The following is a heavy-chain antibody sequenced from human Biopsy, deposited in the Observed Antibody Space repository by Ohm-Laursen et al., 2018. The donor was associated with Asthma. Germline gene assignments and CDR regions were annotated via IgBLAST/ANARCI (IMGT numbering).Heavy chain of an antibody. J-gene: IGHJ4*02. CDR1: GYTFTSYA. CDR3: ARPYYDSSGYYYENLSFDY. CDR2: INAGNGNT. D-gene: IGHD3-22*01. Sequence: ASVKASCKASGYTFTSYAMHWVRQAPGQRLEWMGWINAGNGNTQYSQKFQGRVTITRDTPASTAYMELSSLRSEDTAVYYCARPYYDSSGYYYENLSFDYWGQGTLVTVSS. V-gene: IGHV1-3*01.